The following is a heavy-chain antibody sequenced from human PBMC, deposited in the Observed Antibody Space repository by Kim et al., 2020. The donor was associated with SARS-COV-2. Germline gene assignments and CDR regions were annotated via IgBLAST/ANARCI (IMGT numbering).Heavy chain of an antibody. D-gene: IGHD3-9*01. CDR1: GFIFNNNA. V-gene: IGHV3-23*01. Sequence: GGSLRLSCAASGFIFNNNAMTWVRQAPGRGLEWVSSLGGDGATWYANSVKGRFTISRDKSKNTLYLQMTGLRAEDTAVYFCVKDIFHRQHDFWGQGTQVTVSS. J-gene: IGHJ4*02. CDR3: VKDIFHRQHDF. CDR2: LGGDGAT.